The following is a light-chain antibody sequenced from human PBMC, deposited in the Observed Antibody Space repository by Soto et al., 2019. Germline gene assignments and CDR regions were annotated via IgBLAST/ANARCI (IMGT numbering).Light chain of an antibody. CDR3: HQPAANPWT. CDR1: QNIGVY. V-gene: IGKV1-39*01. J-gene: IGKJ1*01. CDR2: AAS. Sequence: DLQMTKKPSSLYASVGDRVIITCRASQNIGVYLNWYQKNPGKAPELLIHAASSLQSGVPSTFSGSGSGTDFALTISSLQPEDFATYYYHQPAANPWTFAQGSKVDI.